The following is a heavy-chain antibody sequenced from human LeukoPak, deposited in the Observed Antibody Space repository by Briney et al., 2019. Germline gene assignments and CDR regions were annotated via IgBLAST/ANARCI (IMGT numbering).Heavy chain of an antibody. CDR3: ARDKNYDCWSPLYYYYMDV. J-gene: IGHJ6*03. CDR2: ISYDGSNK. CDR1: GFTFSSYA. D-gene: IGHD3-3*01. Sequence: GGSLRLSCAASGFTFSSYAMHWVRQAPGQGLEWVAVISYDGSNKYYADSVKGRFTISRDNSKNTLYLQMNSLRAEDTAVYYCARDKNYDCWSPLYYYYMDVWGKGTTVTVSS. V-gene: IGHV3-30*01.